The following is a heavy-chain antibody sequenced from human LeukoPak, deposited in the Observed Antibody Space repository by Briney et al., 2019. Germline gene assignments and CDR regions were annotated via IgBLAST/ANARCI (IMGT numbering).Heavy chain of an antibody. J-gene: IGHJ4*02. D-gene: IGHD6-13*01. CDR3: MAAAGIIDY. V-gene: IGHV3-49*04. CDR1: GFTFGDYA. CDR2: IRSKAYGGTT. Sequence: GGSLRLSCTASGFTFGDYAMSWVRQAPGKGLEWVGFIRSKAYGGTTEYAASVKGRFTISRDDSKSIAYLQMNSLKTEDTAVYYCMAAAGIIDYWGQGTLVTVSS.